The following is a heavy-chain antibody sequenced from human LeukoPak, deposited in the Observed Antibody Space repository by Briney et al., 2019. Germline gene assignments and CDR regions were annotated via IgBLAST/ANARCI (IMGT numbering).Heavy chain of an antibody. CDR2: IYYSGST. Sequence: SQTLSLTCTVSGGSISSGDYYWSWIRQPPGKGLEWIGYIYYSGSTNYNPSLKSRVTISVDTSKNQFSLKLSSVTAADTAVYYCARGSMPYYDSSGYLNWGQGTLVTVSS. CDR3: ARGSMPYYDSSGYLN. V-gene: IGHV4-61*08. D-gene: IGHD3-22*01. J-gene: IGHJ4*02. CDR1: GGSISSGDYY.